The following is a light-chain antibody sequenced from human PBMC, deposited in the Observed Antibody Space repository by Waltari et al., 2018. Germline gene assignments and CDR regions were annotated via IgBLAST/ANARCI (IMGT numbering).Light chain of an antibody. CDR1: QPVRGF. V-gene: IGKV3-11*01. CDR2: DAS. J-gene: IGKJ2*01. Sequence: EIVLTQSPATLSLSPGERATLSCRASQPVRGFLAWYQQKPGQAPRLLIFDASSRAPGIPAKCRGSGSGTDFTLTVSNLEPEDFAVYYCLQRSNWPYTFGQGTRVEIK. CDR3: LQRSNWPYT.